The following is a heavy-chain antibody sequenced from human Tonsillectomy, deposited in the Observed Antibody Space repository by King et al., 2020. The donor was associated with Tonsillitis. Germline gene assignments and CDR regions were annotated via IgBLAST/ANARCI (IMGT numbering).Heavy chain of an antibody. D-gene: IGHD3-22*01. CDR2: VYYTGST. CDR1: GGSISRGNYW. J-gene: IGHJ5*02. V-gene: IGHV4-39*01. Sequence: QLQESGPGLVKPSETLSLTCTLSGGSISRGNYWWGWIRQPPGKGLEWIASVYYTGSTFYNPSLESRATISEDMSRNQFSLKLTSVTAADTAVYYCARHKHYYDSSDVGFAPWGQGTLVTVSS. CDR3: ARHKHYYDSSDVGFAP.